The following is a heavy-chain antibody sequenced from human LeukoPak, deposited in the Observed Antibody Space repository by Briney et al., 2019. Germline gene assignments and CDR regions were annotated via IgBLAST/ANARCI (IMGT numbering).Heavy chain of an antibody. D-gene: IGHD3-3*01. CDR1: GYSISSGYY. Sequence: SETLSLTCAVSGYSISSGYYWGWIRQPPGKGLEWIGSIFHSGGTYYNPSLKSRVTISVDTSKNQFSLKLSSVTAADTAMYYCARHVKGAIFGVILPYYFDYWGQGTLVTVSS. V-gene: IGHV4-38-2*01. CDR3: ARHVKGAIFGVILPYYFDY. J-gene: IGHJ4*02. CDR2: IFHSGGT.